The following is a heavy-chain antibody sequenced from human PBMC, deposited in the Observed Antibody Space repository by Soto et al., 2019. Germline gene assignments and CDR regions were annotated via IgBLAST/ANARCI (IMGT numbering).Heavy chain of an antibody. Sequence: EVQLVESGGGLVQPGGSLRLSCAASGFTFTDSWMTWVRQAPGKELEWVADIKTDGIEAEYTDSVKGRFTISRDNSKKSVYLQMNSLRAEDTAMYYCANQHVEGYFDYWGQGTLVTVSS. CDR3: ANQHVEGYFDY. V-gene: IGHV3-7*01. CDR2: IKTDGIEA. J-gene: IGHJ4*02. CDR1: GFTFTDSW.